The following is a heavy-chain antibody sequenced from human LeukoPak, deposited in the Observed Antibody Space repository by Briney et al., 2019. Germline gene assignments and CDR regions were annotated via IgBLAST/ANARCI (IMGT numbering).Heavy chain of an antibody. CDR1: GGSISSYY. CDR3: ARVSDTYQAFDI. Sequence: SETLSLTCTVSGGSISSYYWSWIRQPAGKGLEWIWRIYTSGSTNYNPSLKSRVTMSVDTSKNQFSLKLSSVTAADTAVYYCARVSDTYQAFDIWGQGTMVTVSS. CDR2: IYTSGST. V-gene: IGHV4-4*07. J-gene: IGHJ3*02.